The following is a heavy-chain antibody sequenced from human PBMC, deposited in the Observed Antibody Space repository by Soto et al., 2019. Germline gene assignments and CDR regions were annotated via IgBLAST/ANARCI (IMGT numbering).Heavy chain of an antibody. V-gene: IGHV4-30-2*01. Sequence: QLQLQESGSGLVKPSQTLSLTCAVSGGSNSSGGYSWSWIRQPPGKGLEWIGYIYHSGSTYYNPSLKSRVTISVDRSKNQFSLKLSSVTAADTAVYYCARVNYDYVWGSYRPYGMDVWGQGTTVTVSS. CDR1: GGSNSSGGYS. D-gene: IGHD3-16*02. J-gene: IGHJ6*02. CDR2: IYHSGST. CDR3: ARVNYDYVWGSYRPYGMDV.